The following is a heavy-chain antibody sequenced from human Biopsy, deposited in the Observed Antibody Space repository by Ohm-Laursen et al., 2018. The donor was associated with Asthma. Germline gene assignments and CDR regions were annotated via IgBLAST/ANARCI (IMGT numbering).Heavy chain of an antibody. J-gene: IGHJ6*02. CDR3: ARCQVGYSSGWSLLLKKIYYSGMDV. D-gene: IGHD6-19*01. V-gene: IGHV1-69*01. Sequence: SSVKVSCKASGGMFGNYAISWVRQAPGLGLEWMGGISPIFGSSNYAQGFQGRVTITADESTSTAYMEVTSLRSEDTAIYYCARCQVGYSSGWSLLLKKIYYSGMDVWGQGTAVTVSS. CDR1: GGMFGNYA. CDR2: ISPIFGSS.